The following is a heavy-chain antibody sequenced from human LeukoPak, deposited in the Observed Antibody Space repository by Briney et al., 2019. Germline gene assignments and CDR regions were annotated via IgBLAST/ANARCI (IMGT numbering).Heavy chain of an antibody. D-gene: IGHD7-27*01. CDR3: ARDNGTGELGPFDY. CDR1: GGSISGTTFY. Sequence: SGTLSLTCSVSGGSISGTTFYWGWIRQPPGKGLEWIGYIYYSGSTNYNPSLKSRVTISVDTSKNQFSLKLSSVTAADTAVYYCARDNGTGELGPFDYWGQGTLVTVSS. J-gene: IGHJ4*02. CDR2: IYYSGST. V-gene: IGHV4-61*01.